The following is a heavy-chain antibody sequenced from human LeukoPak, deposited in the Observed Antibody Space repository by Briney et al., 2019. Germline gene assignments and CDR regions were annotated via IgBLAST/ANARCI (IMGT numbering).Heavy chain of an antibody. D-gene: IGHD3-9*01. CDR3: ARDRGGYFDWLPFDY. J-gene: IGHJ4*02. CDR1: GYTFTSYG. Sequence: VASVKVSCKASGYTFTSYGISWMRQAPGQGLEWMGWISAYNGNTNYAQKLQGRVTMTTDTSTSTAYMELRSLRSDDTAVYYCARDRGGYFDWLPFDYWGQGTLVTVSS. CDR2: ISAYNGNT. V-gene: IGHV1-18*01.